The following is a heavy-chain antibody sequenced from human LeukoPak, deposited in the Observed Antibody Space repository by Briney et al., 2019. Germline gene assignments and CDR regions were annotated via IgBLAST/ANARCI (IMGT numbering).Heavy chain of an antibody. CDR3: ARGILFYYGSGSFRRDQYYSYGMDV. CDR1: GGSISSYY. D-gene: IGHD3-10*01. CDR2: IYYSGST. J-gene: IGHJ6*04. V-gene: IGHV4-59*01. Sequence: SETLSLTCTVSGGSISSYYWSWIRQPPGKGLEWIGYIYYSGSTNYNPSLKSRVTMSVDTSKNQFSLKLSSVTAADTAVYYCARGILFYYGSGSFRRDQYYSYGMDVWGKGTTVTVSS.